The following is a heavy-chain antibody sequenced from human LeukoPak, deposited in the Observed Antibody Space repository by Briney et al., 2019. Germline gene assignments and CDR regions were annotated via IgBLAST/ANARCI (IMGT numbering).Heavy chain of an antibody. J-gene: IGHJ6*03. V-gene: IGHV4-39*07. D-gene: IGHD2-2*01. CDR1: GGSISSYY. CDR3: ARGDCSSTICYSPMDV. CDR2: IYYSGST. Sequence: PSETLSLTCTVSGGSISSYYWGWIRQPPGKGLEWIGSIYYSGSTYYNPSLKSRVTISVDTSKNQFSLKLSSVTAADTAVYYCARGDCSSTICYSPMDVWGKGTTVTVSS.